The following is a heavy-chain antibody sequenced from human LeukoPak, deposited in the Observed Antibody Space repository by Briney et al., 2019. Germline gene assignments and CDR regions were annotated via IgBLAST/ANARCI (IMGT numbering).Heavy chain of an antibody. CDR1: GFTFSSYG. J-gene: IGHJ4*02. V-gene: IGHV3-23*01. Sequence: GGSLRLSCAASGFTFSSYGMSWVRQAPGKGLEWVSAISGSGGSTYYADSVKGRFTISRDNAKNSLYLQMNSLRAEDTAVYYCARGGYSGSYFVHYWGQGTLVTVSS. D-gene: IGHD1-26*01. CDR2: ISGSGGST. CDR3: ARGGYSGSYFVHY.